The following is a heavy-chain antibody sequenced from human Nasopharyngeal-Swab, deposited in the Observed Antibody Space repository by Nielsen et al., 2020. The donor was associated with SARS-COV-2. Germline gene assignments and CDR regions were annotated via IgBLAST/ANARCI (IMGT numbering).Heavy chain of an antibody. J-gene: IGHJ4*02. V-gene: IGHV4-4*02. CDR2: IHHRRGS. D-gene: IGHD2-21*02. CDR1: GDSISSDKW. CDR3: ARGGDWRFDY. Sequence: SETLSLTFAVSGDSISSDKWWTWVRQPPGKGLEWLGEIHHRRGSNYNPSLRSRVTMSVDKSKNQFSLMVMSVTAVDTAVYYCARGGDWRFDYWGQGALFTVSS.